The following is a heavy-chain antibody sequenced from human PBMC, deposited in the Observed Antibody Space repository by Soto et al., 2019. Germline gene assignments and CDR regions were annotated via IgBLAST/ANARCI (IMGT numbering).Heavy chain of an antibody. V-gene: IGHV1-2*02. J-gene: IGHJ6*02. Sequence: SVKGSCKASGYTFSGYYMHWVRQAPGQGLEWMGSINPKNGGTNYAQKLQGRVSMTRDTSISTAYTELSRLRSDDTAVYYCARDTTAISYYYYGTDEWGQGTTVTVSS. CDR1: GYTFSGYY. CDR2: INPKNGGT. D-gene: IGHD4-17*01. CDR3: ARDTTAISYYYYGTDE.